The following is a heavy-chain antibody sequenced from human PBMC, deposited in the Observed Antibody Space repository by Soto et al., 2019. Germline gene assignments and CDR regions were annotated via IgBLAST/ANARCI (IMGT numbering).Heavy chain of an antibody. Sequence: PGGSLRLSCAASGFTFRSYWMHWVRQAPGKGLVWVSHINSDGSSTNYADSVKGRFTISRDNAKNTLFLQMSSLSTEDTAVYYCARDESQTFRSFVHYYGVDVWGQGTTVTVSS. D-gene: IGHD3-10*01. CDR3: ARDESQTFRSFVHYYGVDV. V-gene: IGHV3-74*01. CDR1: GFTFRSYW. J-gene: IGHJ6*02. CDR2: INSDGSST.